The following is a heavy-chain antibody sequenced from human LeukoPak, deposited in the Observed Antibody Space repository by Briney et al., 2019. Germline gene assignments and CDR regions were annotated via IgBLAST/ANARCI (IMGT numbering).Heavy chain of an antibody. D-gene: IGHD3-10*01. V-gene: IGHV4-34*01. CDR3: ARGRNYYGSGSYGY. Sequence: SETLSLTCAVYGVSFSGYYWSWIRQPPGKGLEWIGEINHSGSTNYNPSLKSRVTISVDTSKNQFSLKLSSVTAADTAVYYCARGRNYYGSGSYGYWGQGTLVTVSS. CDR1: GVSFSGYY. J-gene: IGHJ4*02. CDR2: INHSGST.